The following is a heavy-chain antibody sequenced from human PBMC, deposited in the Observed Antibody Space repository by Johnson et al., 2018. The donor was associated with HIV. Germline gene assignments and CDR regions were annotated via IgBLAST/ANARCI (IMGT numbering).Heavy chain of an antibody. J-gene: IGHJ3*02. V-gene: IGHV3-23*04. CDR2: ISGSGGST. Sequence: VQLVESGGGVVQPGGSLRLSCAASGFTFSSYAMSWVRQAPGKGLEWVSAISGSGGSTYYADSVKGRFTISRDNSKNTLYLQMNSLRAEDTAVYYCAKMGTGRSKIQFLEWLPIPHAFDIWGQGTMVTVSS. CDR3: AKMGTGRSKIQFLEWLPIPHAFDI. D-gene: IGHD3-3*01. CDR1: GFTFSSYA.